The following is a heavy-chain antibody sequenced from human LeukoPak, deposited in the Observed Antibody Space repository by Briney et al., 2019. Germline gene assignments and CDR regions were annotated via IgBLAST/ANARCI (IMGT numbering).Heavy chain of an antibody. CDR3: ARDLDPGDY. CDR1: GFTFSSYS. V-gene: IGHV3-21*01. J-gene: IGHJ4*02. CDR2: ISSSSSYI. D-gene: IGHD3-9*01. Sequence: GRSLRLSCAASGFTFSSYSMNWVRQAPGKGLEWVSSISSSSSYIYYADSVKGRFTTSRDNAKNSLYLQMNSLRAEDTAVYYCARDLDPGDYWGQGTLVTVSS.